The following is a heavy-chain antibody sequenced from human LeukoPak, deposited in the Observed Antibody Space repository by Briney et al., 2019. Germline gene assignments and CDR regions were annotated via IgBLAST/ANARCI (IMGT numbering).Heavy chain of an antibody. CDR3: ARGLEGVDDAFDI. CDR2: IYHSGST. CDR1: GGSISSGGYS. V-gene: IGHV4-30-2*01. D-gene: IGHD3-10*01. Sequence: SEALSVTCAVSGGSISSGGYSWSWIRQPPGKGLEWIGYIYHSGSTYYNPSLKSRVTISVDRSKNQFSLRLSAVTAADTAVYYCARGLEGVDDAFDIWGQGTMVTDSS. J-gene: IGHJ3*02.